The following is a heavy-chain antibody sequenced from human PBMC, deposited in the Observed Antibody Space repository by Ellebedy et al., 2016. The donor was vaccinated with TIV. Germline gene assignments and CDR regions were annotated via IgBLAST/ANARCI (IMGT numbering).Heavy chain of an antibody. J-gene: IGHJ4*02. CDR1: GFSLSTSGVG. Sequence: SGPTLVKPTQTLTLTCTLSGFSLSTSGVGVGWIRQPPGKALESLGIIYLDDDKRYAPSVKSRLTIAKDTSKNQVVLTMTNMDLVDTGTYYCAQRDCGGDCYTYYFDNWGQGTLVTVSS. CDR3: AQRDCGGDCYTYYFDN. D-gene: IGHD2-21*02. CDR2: IYLDDDK. V-gene: IGHV2-5*05.